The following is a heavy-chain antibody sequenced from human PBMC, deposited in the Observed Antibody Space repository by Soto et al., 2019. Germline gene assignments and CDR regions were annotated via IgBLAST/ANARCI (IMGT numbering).Heavy chain of an antibody. CDR3: ARTIGRAMHTFDY. V-gene: IGHV4-38-2*01. CDR1: GYSISSGYY. Sequence: PSETLSLTCAVSGYSISSGYYWGWIRQPPGKGLEWIGSIYHSGSTYYNPSLKSRVTISVDTSKNQFSLKLSSVTAADTAVYYCARTIGRAMHTFDYWGQGTLVTVSS. D-gene: IGHD2-2*01. CDR2: IYHSGST. J-gene: IGHJ4*02.